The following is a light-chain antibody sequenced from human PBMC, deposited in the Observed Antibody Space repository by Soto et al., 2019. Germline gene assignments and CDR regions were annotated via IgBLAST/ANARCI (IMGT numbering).Light chain of an antibody. CDR1: QTISSW. J-gene: IGKJ1*01. CDR3: QHYNSYSEA. CDR2: KAS. Sequence: DIQMTQTPSTLSVSVEDRVTITCRARQTISSWFAWYQQKPGKAPKLLIYKASTLKSGVPSRFSGSGSGREFTLTISSLQPDDFATYYCQHYNSYSEAFGQGTKVDI. V-gene: IGKV1-5*03.